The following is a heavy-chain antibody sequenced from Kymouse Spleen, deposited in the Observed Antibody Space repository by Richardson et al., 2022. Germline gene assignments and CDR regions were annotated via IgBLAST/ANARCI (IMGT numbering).Heavy chain of an antibody. V-gene: IGHV3-7*01. J-gene: IGHJ6*02. CDR2: IKQDGSEK. CDR1: GFTFSSYW. D-gene: IGHD4-17*01. Sequence: EVQLVESGGGLVQPGGSLRLSCAASGFTFSSYWMSWVRQAPGKGLEWVANIKQDGSEKYYVDSVKGRFTISRDNAKNSLYLQMNSLRAEDTAVYYCARDMRMTTVTTGMDVWGQGTTVTVSS. CDR3: ARDMRMTTVTTGMDV.